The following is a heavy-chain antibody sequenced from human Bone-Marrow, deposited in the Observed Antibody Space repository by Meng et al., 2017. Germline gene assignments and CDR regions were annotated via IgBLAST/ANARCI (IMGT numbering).Heavy chain of an antibody. V-gene: IGHV1-2*02. Sequence: ASVKVSCKASGYTFTGYYMHWVRQAPGQGLEWMGWINPNSGGTNYAQKFQGRVTMTRDTSISTAYMELSRLRSDDTAVYYCARVGDYDSSCPDYWDQGTLVTVSS. CDR2: INPNSGGT. CDR1: GYTFTGYY. J-gene: IGHJ4*02. CDR3: ARVGDYDSSCPDY. D-gene: IGHD3-22*01.